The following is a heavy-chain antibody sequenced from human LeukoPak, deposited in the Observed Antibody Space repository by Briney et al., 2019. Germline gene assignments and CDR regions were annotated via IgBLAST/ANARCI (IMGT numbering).Heavy chain of an antibody. D-gene: IGHD3-10*01. J-gene: IGHJ4*02. V-gene: IGHV1-8*03. CDR1: GYTFTSYD. Sequence: GASVKVSCKASGYTFTSYDINWVRQATGQGLEWMGWMNPNSGNTGYAQKFQGRVTITRNTSISTAYMELSSLRSEDTAVYYCARGLYGSGREVRNPPGYWGQGTQVTVSS. CDR3: ARGLYGSGREVRNPPGY. CDR2: MNPNSGNT.